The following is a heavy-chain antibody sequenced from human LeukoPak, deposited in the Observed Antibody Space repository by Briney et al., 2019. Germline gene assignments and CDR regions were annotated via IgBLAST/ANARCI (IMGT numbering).Heavy chain of an antibody. V-gene: IGHV3-53*01. CDR3: ARGSAAAGFDP. J-gene: IGHJ5*02. Sequence: GGSLRLSCAASGFTVSSNYMGWVRQAPGKGLEWVSVIYSGGSTFYADSVKGRFTISRDNSKNTLYLQMNSLRAEDTAVYYCARGSAAAGFDPWGQGTLVTVSS. CDR1: GFTVSSNY. D-gene: IGHD6-13*01. CDR2: IYSGGST.